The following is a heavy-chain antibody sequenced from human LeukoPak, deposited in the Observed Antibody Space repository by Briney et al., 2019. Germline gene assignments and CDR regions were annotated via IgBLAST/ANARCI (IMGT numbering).Heavy chain of an antibody. Sequence: KPSETLSLTCTVSGGSISISSYYWAWIRQPPGKGLEWIANIYYSGSTYYNPSLKSRVTISVDKSKNQFSLKLSSVTAADTAVYYCARGPGWSSGYYYVAAFDIWGQGTMVTVSS. CDR1: GGSISISSYY. CDR3: ARGPGWSSGYYYVAAFDI. V-gene: IGHV4-39*07. D-gene: IGHD3-22*01. J-gene: IGHJ3*02. CDR2: IYYSGST.